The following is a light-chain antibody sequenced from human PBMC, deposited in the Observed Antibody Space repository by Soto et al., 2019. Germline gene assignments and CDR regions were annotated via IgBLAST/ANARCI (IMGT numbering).Light chain of an antibody. V-gene: IGKV3-20*01. CDR3: QKYDTAPYS. CDR2: GTS. CDR1: QSVSSSS. Sequence: EIVLTQSPGTLSLSPGERATLSCRAGQSVSSSSLAWYQQKPGQAPRLLFYGTSSRATGIPDRFSGSGSGTDFTLTISRLEPEDFAVYYCQKYDTAPYSFGQGTKVDIK. J-gene: IGKJ2*03.